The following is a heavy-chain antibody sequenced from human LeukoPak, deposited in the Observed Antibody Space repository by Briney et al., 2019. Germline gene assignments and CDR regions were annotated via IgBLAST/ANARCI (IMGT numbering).Heavy chain of an antibody. CDR2: ISGNSGDI. Sequence: PGGSLRLSCTVSGFTFSDYYMTWVRQAPGKGLEWLSYISGNSGDINYLDSVRGRFTISRDNARNSLYLQMNSLRVEDTAVYYCTRDPRRLDYLGQGTLVTVSS. J-gene: IGHJ4*02. CDR1: GFTFSDYY. V-gene: IGHV3-11*05. CDR3: TRDPRRLDY.